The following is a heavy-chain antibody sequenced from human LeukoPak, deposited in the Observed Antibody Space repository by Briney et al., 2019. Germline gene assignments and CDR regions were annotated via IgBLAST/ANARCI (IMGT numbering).Heavy chain of an antibody. CDR2: INPNSGGT. D-gene: IGHD3-3*01. V-gene: IGHV1-2*02. J-gene: IGHJ4*02. CDR3: ARDRTYYDFWSGYHNFDY. Sequence: ASVKVSCKASGYTFTGYYMHWVRQAPGQGLEWMGWINPNSGGTNYAQKFQGRVTMTRDTSISTAYMELSRLRSDDTAVYYCARDRTYYDFWSGYHNFDYWGQGTLVTVSS. CDR1: GYTFTGYY.